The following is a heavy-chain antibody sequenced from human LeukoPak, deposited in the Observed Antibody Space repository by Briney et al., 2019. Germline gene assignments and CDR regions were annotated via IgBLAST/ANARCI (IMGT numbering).Heavy chain of an antibody. D-gene: IGHD2-15*01. CDR3: AREGYCSGGSCYSYYYYGMDV. CDR2: IYSGGST. Sequence: GGSLRLSCAASGFTVSSNYMSWVRQAPGKGLEWVSVIYSGGSTYYADSVKGGFTISRDNSKNTLYLQMNSLRAEDTAVYYCAREGYCSGGSCYSYYYYGMDVWGQGTTVTVSS. V-gene: IGHV3-66*01. CDR1: GFTVSSNY. J-gene: IGHJ6*02.